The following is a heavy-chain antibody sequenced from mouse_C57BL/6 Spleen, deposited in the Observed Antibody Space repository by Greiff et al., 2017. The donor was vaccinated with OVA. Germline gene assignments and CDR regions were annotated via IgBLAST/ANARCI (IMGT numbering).Heavy chain of an antibody. CDR3: AAPMITTAMDY. D-gene: IGHD2-4*01. V-gene: IGHV14-2*01. CDR2: IDPEDGET. J-gene: IGHJ4*01. Sequence: EVKVVESGAELVKPGASVKLSCTASGFNIKDYYMHWVKQRTEQGLEWIGRIDPEDGETKYAPKFQGKATITADTSSNTAYLQLSSLTSEDTAVYYCAAPMITTAMDYWGQGTSVTVSS. CDR1: GFNIKDYY.